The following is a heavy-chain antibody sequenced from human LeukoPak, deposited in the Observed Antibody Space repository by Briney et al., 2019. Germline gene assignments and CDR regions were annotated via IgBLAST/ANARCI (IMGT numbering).Heavy chain of an antibody. V-gene: IGHV3-7*03. Sequence: PGGSLRLSCAASGFTVSSNYMSWVRQAPGKGLEWVANIKPGGNEKYYVDSVKGRFTISRDNVKNSLYLQMNSLRAEDTAIYYCATFRFLGTWGQGTMVTVSP. CDR1: GFTVSSNY. J-gene: IGHJ3*01. D-gene: IGHD3-3*01. CDR2: IKPGGNEK. CDR3: ATFRFLGT.